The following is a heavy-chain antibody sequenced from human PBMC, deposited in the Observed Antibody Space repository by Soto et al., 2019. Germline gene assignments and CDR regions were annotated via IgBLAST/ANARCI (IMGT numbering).Heavy chain of an antibody. CDR1: GYTFNKYS. V-gene: IGHV1-18*04. CDR2: ISASNGNT. Sequence: QGPLVQSGAEVKKPGASVKVSCKASGYTFNKYSISWVRQAPGQGLEWMGWISASNGNTDFAQKYQGRVTMAIDTSTSTAHMELRSLIPVDTAVFDCTRGYGDSAVDFDYWCQGTLVTVSS. D-gene: IGHD4-17*01. J-gene: IGHJ4*02. CDR3: TRGYGDSAVDFDY.